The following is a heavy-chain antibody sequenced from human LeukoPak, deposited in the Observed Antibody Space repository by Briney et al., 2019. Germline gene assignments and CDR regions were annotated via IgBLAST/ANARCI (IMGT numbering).Heavy chain of an antibody. CDR2: IYYSGST. CDR3: ARIVGATIWLFDY. J-gene: IGHJ4*02. D-gene: IGHD1-26*01. CDR1: GGSISSDGYY. Sequence: SETLSLTCTVSGGSISSDGYYWSWIRQHPGKGLEWIGYIYYSGSTYYNPSLKSRVTISVDTSKNQFSLKLSSVTAADTAVYYCARIVGATIWLFDYWGQGTLVTVSS. V-gene: IGHV4-31*03.